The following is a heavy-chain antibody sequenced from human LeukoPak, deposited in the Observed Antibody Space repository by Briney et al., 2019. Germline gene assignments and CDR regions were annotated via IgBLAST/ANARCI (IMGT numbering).Heavy chain of an antibody. J-gene: IGHJ4*02. Sequence: SETLSLTCTVSGGSISSYYWSWIRQPPGKGLEWIGYIYYSGSTNYNPSLKSRVTISVDTSKNQFSLKLSSVTAADTAVYYCAREGDHSSSWQYIDYWGQGTLVTVSS. CDR2: IYYSGST. D-gene: IGHD6-13*01. CDR1: GGSISSYY. CDR3: AREGDHSSSWQYIDY. V-gene: IGHV4-59*12.